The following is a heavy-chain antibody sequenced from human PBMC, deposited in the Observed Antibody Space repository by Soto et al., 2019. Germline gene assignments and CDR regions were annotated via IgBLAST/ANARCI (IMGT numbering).Heavy chain of an antibody. CDR2: IIPIFGTA. V-gene: IGHV1-69*13. J-gene: IGHJ6*02. D-gene: IGHD3-22*01. CDR1: GGTFSSYA. Sequence: SVKVSCKASGGTFSSYAISWVRQAPGQGLEWMGGIIPIFGTANYAQKFQGRVTITADESTSTAYMELSSLRSEDTAVYYCIMIVVVTTQNYGMDVWGQGPTVTVSS. CDR3: IMIVVVTTQNYGMDV.